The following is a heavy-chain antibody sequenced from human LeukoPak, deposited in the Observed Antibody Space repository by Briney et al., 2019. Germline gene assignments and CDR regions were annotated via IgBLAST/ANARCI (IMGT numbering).Heavy chain of an antibody. Sequence: KAGGSLRLSCAASGFTFSDYYMSWIRQAPGKGLEWVSYISSSGSTIYYADSVKGRFTNSRDNAKNSLYLQMNSLRAEDTAVYYCARDSARYYYYMDVWGKGTTVTVSS. CDR1: GFTFSDYY. CDR2: ISSSGSTI. D-gene: IGHD1-26*01. CDR3: ARDSARYYYYMDV. J-gene: IGHJ6*03. V-gene: IGHV3-11*01.